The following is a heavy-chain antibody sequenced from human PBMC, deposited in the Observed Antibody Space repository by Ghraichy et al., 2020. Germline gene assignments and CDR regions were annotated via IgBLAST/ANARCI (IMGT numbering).Heavy chain of an antibody. CDR2: IISKAAGGTT. V-gene: IGHV3-15*01. J-gene: IGHJ5*02. CDR3: THEIFGRGSSTTFLNS. D-gene: IGHD2/OR15-2a*01. CDR1: GVAFKDAW. Sequence: GESQNISCAVSGVAFKDAWMSWVRQAPGKGLEWVGRIISKAAGGTTDYTAPVRDRFTISRDDSKNTMYLQLNSLKIEDTAVYYCTHEIFGRGSSTTFLNSWGQGTLVTVSS.